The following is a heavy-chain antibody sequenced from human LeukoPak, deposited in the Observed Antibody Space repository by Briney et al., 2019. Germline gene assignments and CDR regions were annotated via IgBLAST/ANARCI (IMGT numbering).Heavy chain of an antibody. CDR3: ARRPFEYSSSSDYYYYYMDV. Sequence: GGSLRLSCAASGFTFSSYSINWVRQAPGKGLEWVSYISSSGSTIYYADSVKGRFTISRDNAKNSLYLQMNSLRAEDTAVYYCARRPFEYSSSSDYYYYYMDVWGKGTTVTVSS. V-gene: IGHV3-48*04. CDR1: GFTFSSYS. J-gene: IGHJ6*03. D-gene: IGHD6-6*01. CDR2: ISSSGSTI.